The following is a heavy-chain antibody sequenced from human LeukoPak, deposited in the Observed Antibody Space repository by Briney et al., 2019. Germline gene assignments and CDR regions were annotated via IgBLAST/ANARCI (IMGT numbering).Heavy chain of an antibody. J-gene: IGHJ2*01. Sequence: SETLSLTCTVSGGSISSSSYYWGWIRQPPGKGLEWIGSIYYSGSTYYNPSLKSRVTISVDTSKNQFSLKLSSVTAADTAVYYCARASRQLVNFDLWGRGTLVTVSS. CDR1: GGSISSSSYY. CDR3: ARASRQLVNFDL. D-gene: IGHD6-13*01. CDR2: IYYSGST. V-gene: IGHV4-39*07.